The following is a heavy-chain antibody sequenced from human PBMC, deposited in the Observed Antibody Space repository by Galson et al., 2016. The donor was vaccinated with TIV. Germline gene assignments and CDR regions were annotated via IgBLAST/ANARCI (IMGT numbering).Heavy chain of an antibody. CDR1: GFTFSIYV. Sequence: SLRLSCAASGFTFSIYVMHWVRQAPGKGLEWVAVISYDGEKKFYADSVKGRVTISRDDSKNTVYLQMNNLRAEDTAVYYCARWNDHGDRSYDYWGQGTLVTVSS. J-gene: IGHJ4*02. V-gene: IGHV3-30*03. D-gene: IGHD4-17*01. CDR2: ISYDGEKK. CDR3: ARWNDHGDRSYDY.